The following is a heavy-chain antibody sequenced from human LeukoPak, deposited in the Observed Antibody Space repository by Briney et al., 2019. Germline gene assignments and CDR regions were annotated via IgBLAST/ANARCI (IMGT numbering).Heavy chain of an antibody. CDR2: IYYSGST. V-gene: IGHV4-59*01. D-gene: IGHD3-3*01. J-gene: IGHJ4*02. CDR1: GGSISSYY. Sequence: SETLSLTCTVSGGSISSYYWSWIRQPPGKGLEWIGYIYYSGSTNYNPSLKSRVTISVDTSKNQFSLKLSSVTAADTAVYYCARAYDFWSGYPYFDYWGQGTLVTVSS. CDR3: ARAYDFWSGYPYFDY.